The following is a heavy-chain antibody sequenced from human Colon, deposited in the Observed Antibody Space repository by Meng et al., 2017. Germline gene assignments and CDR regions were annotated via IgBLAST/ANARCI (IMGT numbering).Heavy chain of an antibody. CDR1: EFTFSSYA. CDR2: KSYDGSNK. Sequence: GESLKISCAASEFTFSSYAMHWVRQAPGRGLEWVAVKSYDGSNKYYADSVKGRFTISRDNSKNTLYLQMNSMRAEDTAVYYCAREVDSSGVYYFDYWGQGTLVTVSS. CDR3: AREVDSSGVYYFDY. D-gene: IGHD6-19*01. V-gene: IGHV3-30*04. J-gene: IGHJ4*02.